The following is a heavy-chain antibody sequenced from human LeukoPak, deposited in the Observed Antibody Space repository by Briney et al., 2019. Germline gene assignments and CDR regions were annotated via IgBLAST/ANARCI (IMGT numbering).Heavy chain of an antibody. J-gene: IGHJ4*02. V-gene: IGHV3-33*06. CDR3: AKDFRIGYSAHFDY. CDR1: GFTFSNYG. Sequence: GGSLRLSCAASGFTFSNYGMHWVRQAPGKGLEWVALIWYDGSNKYYTDSVKGRLTISRDNSKNTLYLQMNSLRAEDTAVYYCAKDFRIGYSAHFDYWGQGALVTVSS. D-gene: IGHD2-21*01. CDR2: IWYDGSNK.